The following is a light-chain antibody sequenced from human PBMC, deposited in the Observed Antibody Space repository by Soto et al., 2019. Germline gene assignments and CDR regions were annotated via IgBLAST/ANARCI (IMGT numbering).Light chain of an antibody. V-gene: IGLV2-8*01. CDR3: AAWDDSLNGPV. J-gene: IGLJ2*01. CDR2: EVT. Sequence: QSALTQPPSASGSPGQSVTISCTGSSSDVGAYNYVSWYQQHPGKVPKLLIYEVTKRPSGVPDRFSGSKSGNTASLTVSGLQAEDEADYYCAAWDDSLNGPVFGGGTKLTVL. CDR1: SSDVGAYNY.